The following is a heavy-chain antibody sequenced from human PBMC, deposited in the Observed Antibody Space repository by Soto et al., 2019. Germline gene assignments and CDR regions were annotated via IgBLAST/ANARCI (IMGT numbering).Heavy chain of an antibody. CDR1: GFTFSSYW. Sequence: GGSLRLSCAASGFTFSSYWMSWVRQAPGKGLEWVANIKQDGSEKYYVDSVKGRLTISRDNAKNSLYLQMNSLRAEDTAVYYCARAGIVVVPAATPSQYSGYDPFDYWGQGTLVTVSS. D-gene: IGHD2-2*01. CDR2: IKQDGSEK. CDR3: ARAGIVVVPAATPSQYSGYDPFDY. V-gene: IGHV3-7*01. J-gene: IGHJ4*02.